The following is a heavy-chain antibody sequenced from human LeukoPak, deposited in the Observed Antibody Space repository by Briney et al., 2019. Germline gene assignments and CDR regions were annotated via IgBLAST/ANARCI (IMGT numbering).Heavy chain of an antibody. V-gene: IGHV3-53*01. CDR1: GFTVSSNY. Sequence: GGSLRLSCAASGFTVSSNYMSWVRQAPGKGLEWVSVIYSGGSTYYADSVKGRFTISTDNSKNTLYLQMNSLRAEDTAVYYCARDQGGGLFDYWGPGTLVTVSS. CDR3: ARDQGGGLFDY. J-gene: IGHJ4*02. CDR2: IYSGGST. D-gene: IGHD3-16*01.